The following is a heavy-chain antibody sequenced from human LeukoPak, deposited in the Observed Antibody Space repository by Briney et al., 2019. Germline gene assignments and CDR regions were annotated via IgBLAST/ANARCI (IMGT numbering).Heavy chain of an antibody. CDR3: AREDDSSGYGAFDI. D-gene: IGHD3-22*01. Sequence: PSETLSLTCTASGGSISSYYWRWLRQPPGKGLEWIGRIYTSGSTNYNPSLKSRVTISVDKSKNQFSLKLSSVTAADTAVYYCAREDDSSGYGAFDIWGQGTMVTVSS. V-gene: IGHV4-4*07. CDR1: GGSISSYY. CDR2: IYTSGST. J-gene: IGHJ3*02.